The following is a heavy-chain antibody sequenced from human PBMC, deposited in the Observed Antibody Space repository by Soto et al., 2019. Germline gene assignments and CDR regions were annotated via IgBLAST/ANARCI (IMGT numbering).Heavy chain of an antibody. Sequence: PSETLSLTCTVSGGSISSYYWSWIRQPPGKGLEWIGYIYYSGSTNYNPSLKSRVTISVDTSKNQFSLKLSSVTAADTAVYYCARESYGDYEGYSNWFDPWGQGILVTVSS. V-gene: IGHV4-59*12. CDR2: IYYSGST. CDR1: GGSISSYY. CDR3: ARESYGDYEGYSNWFDP. J-gene: IGHJ5*02. D-gene: IGHD4-17*01.